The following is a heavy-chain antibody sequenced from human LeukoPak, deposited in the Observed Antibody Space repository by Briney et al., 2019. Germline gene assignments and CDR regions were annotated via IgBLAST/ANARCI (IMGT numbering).Heavy chain of an antibody. D-gene: IGHD4-17*01. V-gene: IGHV4-61*02. CDR1: GGSISSDTYY. CDR2: IYTSGST. CDR3: AGGYGDYARRFDY. J-gene: IGHJ4*02. Sequence: SQTLSLTCTVSGGSISSDTYYWNWIRQPAGTGLEWIGRIYTSGSTNYNPSLKSRVTISVDTSRNQFSLKLSSVTAADTAVYYCAGGYGDYARRFDYWGQGTLVTVSS.